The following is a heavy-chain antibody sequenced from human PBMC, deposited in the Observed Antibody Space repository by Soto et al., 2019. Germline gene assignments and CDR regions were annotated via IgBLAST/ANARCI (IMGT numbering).Heavy chain of an antibody. V-gene: IGHV3-30-3*01. CDR3: ARDFRHYDILTGSQPDYVGEGGDY. CDR1: GFTFSSYA. D-gene: IGHD3-9*01. J-gene: IGHJ4*02. CDR2: ISYDGSNK. Sequence: GGSLRLSCAASGFTFSSYAMHWVRQAPGKGLEWVAVISYDGSNKYYADSVKGRFTISRDNSKNTLYLQMNSLRAEDTAVYYCARDFRHYDILTGSQPDYVGEGGDYWGQGTLVTVSS.